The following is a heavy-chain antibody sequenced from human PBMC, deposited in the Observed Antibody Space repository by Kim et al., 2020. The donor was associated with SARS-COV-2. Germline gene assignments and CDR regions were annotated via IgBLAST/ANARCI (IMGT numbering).Heavy chain of an antibody. D-gene: IGHD2-15*01. V-gene: IGHV1-3*01. J-gene: IGHJ4*02. Sequence: SQKFQGRVTLTRETSASTVYMELSSLRSEDTAVYYCARGYCSGGSCYSYWGQGTLVTVSS. CDR3: ARGYCSGGSCYSY.